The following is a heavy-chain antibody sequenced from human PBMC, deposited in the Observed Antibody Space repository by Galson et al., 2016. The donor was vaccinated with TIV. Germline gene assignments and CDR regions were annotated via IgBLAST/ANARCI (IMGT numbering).Heavy chain of an antibody. D-gene: IGHD5-18*01. CDR1: GGTFSSDA. CDR3: ARARGYNFENAFHI. Sequence: SVKVSCKASGGTFSSDAISWVRQAPGQGHEWMGGIIPMFKIADYAQKFQGRVTISADEFPSAAYMELSSLRFEDTAVYYCARARGYNFENAFHIWGQGTMVTVSS. J-gene: IGHJ3*02. CDR2: IIPMFKIA. V-gene: IGHV1-69*13.